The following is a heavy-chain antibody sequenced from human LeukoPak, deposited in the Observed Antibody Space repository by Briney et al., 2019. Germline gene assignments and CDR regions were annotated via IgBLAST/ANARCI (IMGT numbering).Heavy chain of an antibody. J-gene: IGHJ4*02. V-gene: IGHV3-7*01. CDR1: GFTFSSYW. CDR3: ARDRVVDMITFRGVIGDFDY. D-gene: IGHD3-16*02. CDR2: IKQDGSEK. Sequence: TGGSLRLSCAASGFTFSSYWMSWVRQAPGKGLEWVANIKQDGSEKYYVDSVKGRFTISRDNAKNSLYLQMNSLRAEDTAVYYCARDRVVDMITFRGVIGDFDYWGQGTLVTVSS.